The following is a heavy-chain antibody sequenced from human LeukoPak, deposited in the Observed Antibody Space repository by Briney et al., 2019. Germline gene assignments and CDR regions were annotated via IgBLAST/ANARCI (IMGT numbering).Heavy chain of an antibody. CDR2: IYHSGST. CDR1: GYSISSGYY. J-gene: IGHJ4*02. D-gene: IGHD3-22*01. V-gene: IGHV4-38-2*02. Sequence: SETLSLTCTVSGYSISSGYYWGWIRQPPGKGLEGIGSIYHSGSTYYNPSLKSRVTISVDTSKNQFSLKLSSVTAADTAVYYCARGLSYYDSSGYYSEPFDYWGQGTLVTVSS. CDR3: ARGLSYYDSSGYYSEPFDY.